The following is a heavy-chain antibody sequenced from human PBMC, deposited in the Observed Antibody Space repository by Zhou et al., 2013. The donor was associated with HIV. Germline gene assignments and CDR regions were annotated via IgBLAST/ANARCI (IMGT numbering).Heavy chain of an antibody. CDR2: VIPTFGSR. Sequence: QVQLVQSGAEVRRPGSTVKVSCKASGGNFRSYLFSWVRQAPGQGLEWMGGVIPTFGSRNYAQKFQDRVTISTDESTTTAYMELSSLTSEDTAVYYCAKDAGLIAAATYDYFYYYYIDVWGTGTTVTVSS. J-gene: IGHJ6*03. D-gene: IGHD6-6*01. CDR3: AKDAGLIAAATYDYFYYYYIDV. CDR1: GGNFRSYL. V-gene: IGHV1-69*05.